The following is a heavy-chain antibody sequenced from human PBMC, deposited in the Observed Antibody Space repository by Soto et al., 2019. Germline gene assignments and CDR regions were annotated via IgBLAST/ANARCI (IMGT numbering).Heavy chain of an antibody. Sequence: TPGKGLEWVSSISSSSSYIYYADSVKGRFTISRDNAKNSLYLQMNSLRAEDTAVYYCARDGVGGSSGPDYWGQGTLVTVSS. J-gene: IGHJ4*02. V-gene: IGHV3-21*01. D-gene: IGHD5-12*01. CDR2: ISSSSSYI. CDR3: ARDGVGGSSGPDY.